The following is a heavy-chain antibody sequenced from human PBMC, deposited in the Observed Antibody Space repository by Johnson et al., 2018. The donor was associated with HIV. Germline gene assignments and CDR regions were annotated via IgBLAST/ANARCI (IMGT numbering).Heavy chain of an antibody. V-gene: IGHV3-11*04. D-gene: IGHD5-18*01. Sequence: QVQVVESGGGLVQPGGSLRLSCAASGFTVSSNYMRWVRQAPGKGLEWVSYISSSGSTIYYADSVKGRFTISRDNAKNSLYLQMNSLRAEDTAVYYCARELRGGHTDAFDIWGQGTMVTVSS. CDR1: GFTVSSNY. CDR3: ARELRGGHTDAFDI. CDR2: ISSSGSTI. J-gene: IGHJ3*02.